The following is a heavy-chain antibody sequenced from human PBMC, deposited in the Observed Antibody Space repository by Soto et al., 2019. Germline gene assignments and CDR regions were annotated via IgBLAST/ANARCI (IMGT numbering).Heavy chain of an antibody. D-gene: IGHD2-2*02. J-gene: IGHJ6*02. CDR1: GFTFSSYG. Sequence: QVQLVESGGGVVQPGRSLRLSCAASGFTFSSYGMHWVRQAPGKGLEWVAVIWYDGSNKYYADSVKGRFTISRDNSKNTLYLQMNSLRAEDTAVYYCARSLTEGYCTITGCYTRPLYGMDVWGQGTTVTVSS. V-gene: IGHV3-33*01. CDR3: ARSLTEGYCTITGCYTRPLYGMDV. CDR2: IWYDGSNK.